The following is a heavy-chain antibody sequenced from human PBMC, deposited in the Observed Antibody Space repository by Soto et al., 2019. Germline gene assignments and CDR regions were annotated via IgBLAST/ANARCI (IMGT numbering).Heavy chain of an antibody. Sequence: GESLKISCKGSKYDFNIYWINWVRQMPGKGLEWVGRIDPSDSYINYSPSFQGLVSISVDKSTTTAYLQWTSLKASDTAMYYCARQPHCSSLSCSEAAHKYYGMDVWGQGTTVTVSS. V-gene: IGHV5-10-1*01. D-gene: IGHD2-2*01. CDR2: IDPSDSYI. CDR3: ARQPHCSSLSCSEAAHKYYGMDV. CDR1: KYDFNIYW. J-gene: IGHJ6*02.